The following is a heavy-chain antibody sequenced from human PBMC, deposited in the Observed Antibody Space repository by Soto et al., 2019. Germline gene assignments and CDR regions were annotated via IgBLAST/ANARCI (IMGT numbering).Heavy chain of an antibody. Sequence: EVQLLESGGGLVQPGGSLRLSCAASGFTFSSYALNWVRQAPGKGLEWVSVISGSGDNTYYADSVKGRFTISRDNSKNTLYLQMNSRRSDDAAVDYCAKVLGAGDSWSAYYTYCYVDVWGKGTAATASS. D-gene: IGHD3-3*01. J-gene: IGHJ6*03. CDR2: ISGSGDNT. CDR3: AKVLGAGDSWSAYYTYCYVDV. V-gene: IGHV3-23*01. CDR1: GFTFSSYA.